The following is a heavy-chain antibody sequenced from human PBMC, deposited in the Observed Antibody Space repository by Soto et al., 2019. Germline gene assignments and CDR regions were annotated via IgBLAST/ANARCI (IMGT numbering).Heavy chain of an antibody. CDR3: AKAGDWNYVFDF. J-gene: IGHJ4*02. D-gene: IGHD1-7*01. Sequence: LRLSCAASGFSFTHYRIHWVRQVPGKGLEWVCRVNADGSSTNYAGFAKGRFTISRDNSKNTAYLEMNNLRVDDTALYYCAKAGDWNYVFDFWGQGTSVTVSS. CDR2: VNADGSST. CDR1: GFSFTHYR. V-gene: IGHV3-74*01.